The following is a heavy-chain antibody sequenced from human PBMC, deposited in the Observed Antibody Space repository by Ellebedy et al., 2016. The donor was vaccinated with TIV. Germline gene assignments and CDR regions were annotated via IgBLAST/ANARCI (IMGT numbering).Heavy chain of an antibody. CDR2: ISYDGSSE. V-gene: IGHV3-30-3*01. J-gene: IGHJ4*02. D-gene: IGHD6-19*01. CDR1: GFTFNSYA. CDR3: ARDLDKSSGWYGGAAY. Sequence: GESLKISCAASGFTFNSYAMHWVRQAPGKGLEWVAVISYDGSSEYYADSVKGRFTVSRDNSMTTVYLEMNSLRAEDTALYYCARDLDKSSGWYGGAAYWGQGTQVTVSS.